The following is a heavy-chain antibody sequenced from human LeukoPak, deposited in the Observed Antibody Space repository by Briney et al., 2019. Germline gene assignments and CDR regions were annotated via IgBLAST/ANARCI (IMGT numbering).Heavy chain of an antibody. CDR1: GFTFSNYG. Sequence: GGSLRLSCAASGFTFSNYGMYWVRQAPGKGLEWVAVISHDGSNKHYGGSVKGRFTIPRDSSKNTLFLQMNSLRVEDTAVYYCAKGIPGTTGLDYWGQGTLVTVSS. CDR3: AKGIPGTTGLDY. J-gene: IGHJ4*02. D-gene: IGHD1-20*01. CDR2: ISHDGSNK. V-gene: IGHV3-30*18.